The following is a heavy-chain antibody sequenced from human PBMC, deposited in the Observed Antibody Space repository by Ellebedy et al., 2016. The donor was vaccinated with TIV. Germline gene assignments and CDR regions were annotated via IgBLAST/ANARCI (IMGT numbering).Heavy chain of an antibody. CDR3: ARDSGLDY. V-gene: IGHV5-51*01. CDR1: AYTFTTW. J-gene: IGHJ4*02. Sequence: KVSCKGSAYTFTTWIACVRQMPGKGLEWMGIIDPGASDTRYSPSFQGQVTISADKSVSTAYLQWSSLKASDTAMYYCARDSGLDYWGQGTLVTVSS. D-gene: IGHD1-14*01. CDR2: IDPGASDT.